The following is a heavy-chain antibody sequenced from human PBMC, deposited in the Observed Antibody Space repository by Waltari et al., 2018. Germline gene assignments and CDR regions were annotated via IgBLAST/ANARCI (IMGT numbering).Heavy chain of an antibody. J-gene: IGHJ6*02. CDR1: GGSLTDYY. CDR3: ARDRGEYQLLTYYYYGMDV. CDR2: INHSGST. D-gene: IGHD2-2*01. V-gene: IGHV4-34*01. Sequence: QVQLHQWGAGLLKPSETLSLTCAVSGGSLTDYYWTWIRQPPGKGLEWIGEINHSGSTNDNPSLKSRVAISLDTSKNQIFLKLNSVTAADTAVYYCARDRGEYQLLTYYYYGMDVWGQGTTVTVSS.